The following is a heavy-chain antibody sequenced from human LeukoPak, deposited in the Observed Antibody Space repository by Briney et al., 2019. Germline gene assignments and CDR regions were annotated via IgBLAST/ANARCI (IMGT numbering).Heavy chain of an antibody. J-gene: IGHJ4*02. D-gene: IGHD5-18*01. V-gene: IGHV3-21*01. CDR3: AWSGYSYGYVADY. CDR2: ISSSSSYI. CDR1: GFTLSSYS. Sequence: GGSLRLSCAASGFTLSSYSMNWVRQAPGKGLEWVSSISSSSSYIYYADSVKGRFTISRDNAKNSLYLQMNSLRAEDTAVYYCAWSGYSYGYVADYWGQGTLVTVSS.